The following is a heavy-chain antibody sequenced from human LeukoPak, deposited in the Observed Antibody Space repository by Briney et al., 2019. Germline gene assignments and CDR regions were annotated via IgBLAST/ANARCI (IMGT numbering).Heavy chain of an antibody. V-gene: IGHV3-23*01. CDR3: AKTQWKVGATDYSDY. CDR2: INDNGGQR. Sequence: TGGSLRLSCAASGFAFNNYAMTWVRQAPGKGLEWVSNINDNGGQRHYADSVKGRFTISRDNSKNTLFLQMDSLRAEDTAVYYCAKTQWKVGATDYSDYWGQGILVTVSS. CDR1: GFAFNNYA. D-gene: IGHD1-26*01. J-gene: IGHJ4*02.